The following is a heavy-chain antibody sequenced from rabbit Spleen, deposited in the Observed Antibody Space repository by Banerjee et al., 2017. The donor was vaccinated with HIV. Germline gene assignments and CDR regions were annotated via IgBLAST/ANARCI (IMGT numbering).Heavy chain of an antibody. CDR3: ARDASSSFSSYGMDL. D-gene: IGHD8-1*01. Sequence: QEQLVESGGGLVQPEGSLTLTCKASGVSFSSSSYLCWVRQAPGKGLEWIACIDADSSGFSYFATWAKGRFTISKTSSTTVTLQMTSLTAADTATYFCARDASSSFSSYGMDLWGPGTLVTVS. J-gene: IGHJ6*01. V-gene: IGHV1S45*01. CDR2: IDADSSGFS. CDR1: GVSFSSSSY.